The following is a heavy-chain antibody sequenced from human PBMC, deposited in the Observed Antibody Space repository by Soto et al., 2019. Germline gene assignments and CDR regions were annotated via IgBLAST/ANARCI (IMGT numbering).Heavy chain of an antibody. CDR3: TLTGTTSDGHTPFDY. CDR1: GYTFTSYG. CDR2: ISAYNGNT. Sequence: ASVKVSCKASGYTFTSYGISWVRQAPGQGLEWMGWISAYNGNTNYAQKLQGRVTMTTDTSTSTAYMELRSLRSDDTAVYYCTLTGTTSDGHTPFDYWGQGTLVTVSS. D-gene: IGHD1-7*01. J-gene: IGHJ4*02. V-gene: IGHV1-18*01.